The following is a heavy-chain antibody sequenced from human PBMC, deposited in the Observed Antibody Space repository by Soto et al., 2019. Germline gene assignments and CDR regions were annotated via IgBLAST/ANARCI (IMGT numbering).Heavy chain of an antibody. Sequence: GGSLRLSCAASGFTFSSYGMHWVRQAPGKGLEWVAVISYDGSNKYYADSVKGRFTISRDNSKNTLYLQMNSLRAEDTAVYYCAKGPDIVVVVAAILGAAGMDVWGQGTTVTVSS. D-gene: IGHD2-15*01. V-gene: IGHV3-30*18. CDR3: AKGPDIVVVVAAILGAAGMDV. CDR1: GFTFSSYG. J-gene: IGHJ6*02. CDR2: ISYDGSNK.